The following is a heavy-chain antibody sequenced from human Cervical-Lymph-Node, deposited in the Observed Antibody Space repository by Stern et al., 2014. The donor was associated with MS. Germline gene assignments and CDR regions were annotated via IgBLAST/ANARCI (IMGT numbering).Heavy chain of an antibody. V-gene: IGHV3-9*01. Sequence: VQLVESGGGLVQPGGSLRLSCAASGFPFGDYALHWVRQAPGKGLEWVSGIIWSSGSIGYADSVQGRFTISRDNAKNSLYLQMNSLRTEDTALYYCAKALSPLYRSTPFDCWGQGTLVTVSS. CDR3: AKALSPLYRSTPFDC. J-gene: IGHJ4*02. CDR2: IIWSSGSI. CDR1: GFPFGDYA. D-gene: IGHD6-13*01.